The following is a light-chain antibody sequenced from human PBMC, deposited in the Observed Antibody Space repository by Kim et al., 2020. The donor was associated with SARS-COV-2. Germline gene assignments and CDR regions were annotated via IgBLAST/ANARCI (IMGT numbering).Light chain of an antibody. Sequence: EIVLTQSPGTLSLSPGERATLSCRASQSVSSIYLAWYQQKPGQAPRLLIYGASSRATGVPDRFSGSGSGTDFTLTISRLEPEDSAVYYCQQYHNSPRMFGQGTKVDIK. CDR2: GAS. CDR1: QSVSSIY. V-gene: IGKV3-20*01. J-gene: IGKJ1*01. CDR3: QQYHNSPRM.